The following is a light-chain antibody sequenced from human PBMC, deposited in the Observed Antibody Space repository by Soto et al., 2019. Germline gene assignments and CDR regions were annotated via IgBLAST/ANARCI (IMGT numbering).Light chain of an antibody. CDR1: QSVSSSY. V-gene: IGKV3-20*01. J-gene: IGKJ4*01. Sequence: ELVLTQSPATLSVSPGERATLSCRASQSVSSSYLAWYQQKPGQAPRLLIYGASSRATGIPDRFSGSGSGTDFTLTISRLEPEDFAVYYCQQYGSSLGVTFGGGTKVEIK. CDR3: QQYGSSLGVT. CDR2: GAS.